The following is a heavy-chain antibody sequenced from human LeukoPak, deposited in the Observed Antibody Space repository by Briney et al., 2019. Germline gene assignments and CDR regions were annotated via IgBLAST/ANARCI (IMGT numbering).Heavy chain of an antibody. CDR1: GGSFSGHY. J-gene: IGHJ6*03. CDR3: ARGVVSGRFGDYYYYMDV. D-gene: IGHD3-16*01. CDR2: VNDRGST. V-gene: IGHV4-34*01. Sequence: SETLSLTCAVCGGSFSGHYWTWIRQPPGKGPQWIGEVNDRGSTNYNPSLKSRLTISEDKSKKQFSLRLPSVTAADTAVYYCARGVVSGRFGDYYYYMDVWGKGTTVTVSS.